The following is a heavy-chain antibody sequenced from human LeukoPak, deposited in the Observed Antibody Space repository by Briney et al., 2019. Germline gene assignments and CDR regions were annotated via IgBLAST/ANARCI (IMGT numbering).Heavy chain of an antibody. Sequence: ASVKVSCKASGYSFTVYHIHWVRQAPGQGLGWMGWINPNSGGAKYAQMFQDRVTMTRDTSIATAYMELSRLTSDDTAVYYCAKGGVSPAPADYWGQGTLVTVSS. D-gene: IGHD2-8*02. CDR2: INPNSGGA. J-gene: IGHJ4*02. CDR1: GYSFTVYH. CDR3: AKGGVSPAPADY. V-gene: IGHV1-2*02.